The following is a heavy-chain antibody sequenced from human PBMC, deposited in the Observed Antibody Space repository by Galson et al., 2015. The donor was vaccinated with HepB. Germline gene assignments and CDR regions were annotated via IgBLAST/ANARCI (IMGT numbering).Heavy chain of an antibody. J-gene: IGHJ4*02. CDR2: ISYDGSNK. Sequence: SLRLSCAASGFTFSSYAMHWVRQAPGKGLEWVAVISYDGSNKYYADSVKGRFTISRDNSKNTLYLQMNSLRAEDTAVYYCARDLYGDYGGYWGQGTLVTVSS. V-gene: IGHV3-30*04. CDR3: ARDLYGDYGGY. CDR1: GFTFSSYA. D-gene: IGHD4-17*01.